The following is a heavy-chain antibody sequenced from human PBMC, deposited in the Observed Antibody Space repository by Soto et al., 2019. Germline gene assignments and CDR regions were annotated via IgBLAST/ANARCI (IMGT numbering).Heavy chain of an antibody. J-gene: IGHJ5*02. V-gene: IGHV4-4*02. Sequence: SETLSLTCAVSGGSISSSNWWSWVRQPPGKGLEWIGEIYHSGSTNYNPSLKSRVTISVDKSKNQFSLKLSSVTAADTAVYYCARDRSGDYGDFWFAPWGQGTLVTVSS. D-gene: IGHD4-17*01. CDR2: IYHSGST. CDR3: ARDRSGDYGDFWFAP. CDR1: GGSISSSNW.